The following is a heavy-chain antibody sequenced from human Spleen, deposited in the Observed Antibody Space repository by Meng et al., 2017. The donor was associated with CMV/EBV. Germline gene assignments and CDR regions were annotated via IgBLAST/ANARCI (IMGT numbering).Heavy chain of an antibody. CDR2: ISSSDRTI. CDR3: ARDHPTIAGPY. J-gene: IGHJ4*02. V-gene: IGHV3-11*04. Sequence: GESLKISCAASEFTFRDSYMSWIRQAPGKGLEWVSYISSSDRTIYYADSVKGRFTISRDSAKNSLYLQMNSLRAEDTAVYFCARDHPTIAGPYWGQGTLVTVSS. CDR1: EFTFRDSY. D-gene: IGHD6-13*01.